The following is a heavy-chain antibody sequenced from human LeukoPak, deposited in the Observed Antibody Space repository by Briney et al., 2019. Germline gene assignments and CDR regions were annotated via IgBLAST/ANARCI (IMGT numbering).Heavy chain of an antibody. Sequence: GGSLRLSCSASGFSFSNYFMHWVRQAPGEGLVWVSRISGDGTTTIYADSVKGRFTISRDNAKNTLYLQMNSLRAEDTAVYYCARRADATRWFDPWGQGALVTVSS. D-gene: IGHD2-15*01. J-gene: IGHJ5*02. CDR3: ARRADATRWFDP. CDR2: ISGDGTTT. CDR1: GFSFSNYF. V-gene: IGHV3-74*01.